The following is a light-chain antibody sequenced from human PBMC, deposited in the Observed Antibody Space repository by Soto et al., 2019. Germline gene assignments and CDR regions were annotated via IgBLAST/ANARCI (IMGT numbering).Light chain of an antibody. Sequence: QSALTQPASVSGSSGQSITISCTGTSSDVGSYNLVSWHQQHPGKAPKLIIYEGDKRPSGVSNRFSGSKSGNTASLTISGLQAEDEADYYCCSNSYGSTLVFGGGTPLTVL. CDR1: SSDVGSYNL. V-gene: IGLV2-23*01. CDR3: CSNSYGSTLV. J-gene: IGLJ2*01. CDR2: EGD.